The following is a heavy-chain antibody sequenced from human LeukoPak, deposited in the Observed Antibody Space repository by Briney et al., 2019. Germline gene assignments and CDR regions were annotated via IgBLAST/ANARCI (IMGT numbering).Heavy chain of an antibody. Sequence: PSETLSLTCTVSGDSVRSSSYFWAWIRQPPGKGLEWIANIYYSGSTYYNPSLKSRVTITLDTSKNQFSLKLSSVAAADTAVYYCARDLGDTMVRGLEAGYWGQGTLVTVSS. CDR2: IYYSGST. J-gene: IGHJ4*02. V-gene: IGHV4-39*07. D-gene: IGHD3-10*01. CDR3: ARDLGDTMVRGLEAGY. CDR1: GDSVRSSSYF.